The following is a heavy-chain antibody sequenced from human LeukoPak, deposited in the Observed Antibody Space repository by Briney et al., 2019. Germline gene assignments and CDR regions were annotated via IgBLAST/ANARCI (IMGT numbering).Heavy chain of an antibody. Sequence: ASVKVSCKASGYTFTSYDINWVRQATGQGLEWMGRMKPNSGNTGYAQKFQGRVTITRNTSISTAYMELSSLRSEDTAVYYCARVFWSGYSFFGYWGQGALVTVSS. CDR3: ARVFWSGYSFFGY. D-gene: IGHD3-3*01. CDR2: MKPNSGNT. J-gene: IGHJ4*02. CDR1: GYTFTSYD. V-gene: IGHV1-8*03.